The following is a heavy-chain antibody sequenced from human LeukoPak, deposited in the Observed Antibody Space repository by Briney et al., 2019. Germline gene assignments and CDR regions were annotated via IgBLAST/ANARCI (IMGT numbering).Heavy chain of an antibody. CDR2: ISGSGGST. Sequence: GGSLRLSCAASGFTLSSYAMSWVRQAPGKGLEWVSAISGSGGSTYYADSVKGRFTISRDNSKNSLYLQMNSLRAEDTAVYYCAKGYYYDSSGHFDYWGQGTLVTVSS. J-gene: IGHJ4*02. V-gene: IGHV3-23*01. CDR3: AKGYYYDSSGHFDY. CDR1: GFTLSSYA. D-gene: IGHD3-22*01.